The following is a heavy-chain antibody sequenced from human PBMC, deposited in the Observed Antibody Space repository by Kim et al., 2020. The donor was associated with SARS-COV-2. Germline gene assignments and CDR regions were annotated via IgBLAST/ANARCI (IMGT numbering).Heavy chain of an antibody. D-gene: IGHD3-16*01. CDR1: DVSLRDYS. V-gene: IGHV4-34*01. J-gene: IGHJ4*02. CDR3: ARGISFPTDYKKYYFDS. CDR2: VHHSGRS. Sequence: SETLSLTCAVYDVSLRDYSWGWVRQPPGKGLEWIGEVHHSGRSNYNPSLKSRVTMSVDTSQRQFSLLLSSLTAADTAVYFCARGISFPTDYKKYYFDSWGPGTLVTVSS.